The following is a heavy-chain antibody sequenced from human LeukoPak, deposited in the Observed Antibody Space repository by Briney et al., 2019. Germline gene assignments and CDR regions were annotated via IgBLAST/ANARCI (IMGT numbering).Heavy chain of an antibody. V-gene: IGHV3-23*01. Sequence: GGSLRLSCAASGFTFNSYAISWVRQAPGKGLEWVSAISGSGGSTYYADSVKGRFTISRDNSKNTLYLQMNSLRAEDTAVYYCAKDGTYYYGSGNFDYWGQGTLVTVSS. D-gene: IGHD3-10*01. CDR1: GFTFNSYA. CDR3: AKDGTYYYGSGNFDY. J-gene: IGHJ4*02. CDR2: ISGSGGST.